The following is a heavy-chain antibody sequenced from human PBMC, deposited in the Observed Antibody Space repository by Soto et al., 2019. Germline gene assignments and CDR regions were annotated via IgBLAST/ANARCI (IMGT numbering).Heavy chain of an antibody. CDR1: GYSFTRYW. V-gene: IGHV5-10-1*01. CDR3: ARHPPGRWLQSAGAFDI. J-gene: IGHJ3*02. CDR2: IDPSDSYT. D-gene: IGHD5-12*01. Sequence: GESLKISCNGSGYSFTRYWISWVRQLPGKGLEWMGRIDPSDSYTNYSPSFQGHVTISADKSISTAYLQWSSLKASDTAMYYCARHPPGRWLQSAGAFDIWGQGTMVTVSS.